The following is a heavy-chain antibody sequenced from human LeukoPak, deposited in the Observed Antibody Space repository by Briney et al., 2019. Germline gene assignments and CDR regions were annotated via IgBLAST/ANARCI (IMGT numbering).Heavy chain of an antibody. CDR2: ISPGSTTI. V-gene: IGHV3-48*01. Sequence: GGSLRLSCAASGFNFNGHGMIWVRQAPGKGLEWISYISPGSTTINSADSVKDRFTTSRDKAKSSVFLQMKSLRAEDTAVYYCARVRGPTVTTMYFDYWGQGTLVTVPP. D-gene: IGHD4-17*01. CDR3: ARVRGPTVTTMYFDY. J-gene: IGHJ4*02. CDR1: GFNFNGHG.